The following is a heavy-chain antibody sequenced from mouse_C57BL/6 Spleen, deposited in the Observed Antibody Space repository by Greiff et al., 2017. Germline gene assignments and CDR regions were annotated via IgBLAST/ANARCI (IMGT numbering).Heavy chain of an antibody. J-gene: IGHJ2*01. V-gene: IGHV1-50*01. Sequence: QVQLQQPGAELVKPGASVKLSCKASGYTFTSYWMQWVKQRPGQGLEWIGEIDPSDSYTNYNQKFKGKATLTVDTSASTAYMQLSSLTSEDSAVYYCARRGVLRSYYFDDWGQGTTLTVAS. CDR1: GYTFTSYW. CDR3: ARRGVLRSYYFDD. D-gene: IGHD1-1*01. CDR2: IDPSDSYT.